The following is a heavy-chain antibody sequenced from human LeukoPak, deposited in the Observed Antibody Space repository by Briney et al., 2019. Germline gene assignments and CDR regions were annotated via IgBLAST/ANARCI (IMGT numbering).Heavy chain of an antibody. D-gene: IGHD1-26*01. V-gene: IGHV3-74*01. J-gene: IGHJ4*02. CDR2: INPGGSSI. Sequence: GGSLRLSCAASGFTFSSYWMHWVRQVPGKGLVWVARINPGGSSITYADSVKGRFTISRDNSKNTLYLQMNSLRAEDTAVYYCAKDGGYGHFDYWGQGTLVTVSS. CDR3: AKDGGYGHFDY. CDR1: GFTFSSYW.